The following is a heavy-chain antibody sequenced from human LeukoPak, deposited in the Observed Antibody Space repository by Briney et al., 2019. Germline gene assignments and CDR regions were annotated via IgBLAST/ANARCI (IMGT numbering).Heavy chain of an antibody. CDR2: IYTSGST. CDR1: GGSISSGSYY. J-gene: IGHJ5*02. Sequence: SETLSLTCTVSGGSISSGSYYWSWIRQPAGKGLEWIGRIYTSGSTNYNPSLKSRVTISVDTSKNQFSLKLSSVTAADTAVYYCARGGPMVRGVIIHNWFDPWGQGTLVTVSS. D-gene: IGHD3-10*01. CDR3: ARGGPMVRGVIIHNWFDP. V-gene: IGHV4-61*02.